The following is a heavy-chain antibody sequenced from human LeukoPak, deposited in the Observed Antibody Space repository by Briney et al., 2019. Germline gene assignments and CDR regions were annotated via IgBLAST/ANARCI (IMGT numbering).Heavy chain of an antibody. CDR1: GYTFTSYY. CDR3: AREGNSWGGERVHFDI. V-gene: IGHV1-46*01. D-gene: IGHD2/OR15-2a*01. CDR2: INPSGGST. Sequence: GASVKVSCKASGYTFTSYYMHWVRPAPGQGLEWMGIINPSGGSTSYAQKFQGRVTMTRDTSTSTVYMELSSPRSEDTAVYYCAREGNSWGGERVHFDIWGQGTMVTVSS. J-gene: IGHJ3*02.